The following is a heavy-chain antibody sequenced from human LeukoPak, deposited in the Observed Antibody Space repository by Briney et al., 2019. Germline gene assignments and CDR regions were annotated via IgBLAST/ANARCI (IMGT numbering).Heavy chain of an antibody. D-gene: IGHD2-2*01. CDR1: GFTFGHYA. CDR3: AKGDLGYCSSTSCNDY. Sequence: GGSLRLSCAASGFTFGHYAMSWVRQAPGKGLEWVSLIRADGDNTLYADSVKGRFSISRDNSKNTLYLQMNSLRAEDMAVYYCAKGDLGYCSSTSCNDYWGQGTLVTVSS. V-gene: IGHV3-23*01. CDR2: IRADGDNT. J-gene: IGHJ4*02.